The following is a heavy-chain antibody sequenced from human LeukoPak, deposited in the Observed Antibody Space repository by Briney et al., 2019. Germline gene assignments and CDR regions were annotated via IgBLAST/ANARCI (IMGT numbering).Heavy chain of an antibody. CDR3: ASDSFSISSQSTVNFGY. CDR1: GFTFTTYW. V-gene: IGHV3-7*01. D-gene: IGHD6-6*01. CDR2: INEDGSAQ. J-gene: IGHJ4*02. Sequence: GGSLRLSCAASGFTFTTYWMSWVRQAPGKGLEWVANINEDGSAQYYVDSVKGRFTISRDNAKKSLYLQMDILRVDDTAVYYCASDSFSISSQSTVNFGYWGQGNLVTVSS.